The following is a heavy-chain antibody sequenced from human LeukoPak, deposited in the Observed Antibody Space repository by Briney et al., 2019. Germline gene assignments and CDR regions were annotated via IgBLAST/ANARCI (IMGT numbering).Heavy chain of an antibody. CDR2: ISAYNGNT. V-gene: IGHV1-18*04. CDR1: GYTFTSYY. CDR3: ARERKSSYDTLTGYYKSDAFDI. D-gene: IGHD3-9*01. Sequence: ASVKVSCKASGYTFTSYYMHWVRQAPGQGLEWMGWISAYNGNTNYAQKLQGRVTVTTDTSTNTAYMELRSLRSDDTAVYYCARERKSSYDTLTGYYKSDAFDIWGQGTMVTVSS. J-gene: IGHJ3*02.